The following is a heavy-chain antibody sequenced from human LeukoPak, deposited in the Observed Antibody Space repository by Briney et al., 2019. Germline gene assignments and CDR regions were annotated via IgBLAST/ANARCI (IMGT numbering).Heavy chain of an antibody. J-gene: IGHJ3*02. V-gene: IGHV3-23*01. CDR2: FSGSGGST. CDR3: AKDLHARGYSYGPGAFDI. Sequence: GGSLRLSCAASGFTFSTYAMTWVRQAPGKGLEWVSSFSGSGGSTYYADSVKGRFIISRDNSKNTLYLQMNSLRAEDTAVYYCAKDLHARGYSYGPGAFDIWGQGTMVTVSS. CDR1: GFTFSTYA. D-gene: IGHD5-18*01.